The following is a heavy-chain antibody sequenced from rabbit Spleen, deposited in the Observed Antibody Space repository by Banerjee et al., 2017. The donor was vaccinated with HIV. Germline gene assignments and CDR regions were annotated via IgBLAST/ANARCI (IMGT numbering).Heavy chain of an antibody. CDR2: IDAGSSDFT. CDR1: GVSFSFSSY. CDR3: ARDTGTSFSTYGMDL. D-gene: IGHD7-1*01. J-gene: IGHJ6*01. Sequence: QEQLVESGGGLVKPGASLTLTCTASGVSFSFSSYMCWVRQAPGKGLEWIACIDAGSSDFTYFASWAKGRFTISKTSSTTVTLQMTGLTAADTATYFCARDTGTSFSTYGMDLWGPGTLVTVS. V-gene: IGHV1S45*01.